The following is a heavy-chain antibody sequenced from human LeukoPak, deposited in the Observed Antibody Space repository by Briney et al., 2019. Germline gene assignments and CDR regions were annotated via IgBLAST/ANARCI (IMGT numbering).Heavy chain of an antibody. Sequence: GESLKISCKGSGYSLTNYWIGWVRQMPGKGLEWMVILYPGDSDTRYSPSFQGQVTISADKSISTAYLQWSSLKASDTAMYYCAGTLNYYDSSAYYLAPFDYWGQGTLVTVSS. CDR3: AGTLNYYDSSAYYLAPFDY. CDR2: LYPGDSDT. D-gene: IGHD3-22*01. V-gene: IGHV5-51*01. J-gene: IGHJ4*02. CDR1: GYSLTNYW.